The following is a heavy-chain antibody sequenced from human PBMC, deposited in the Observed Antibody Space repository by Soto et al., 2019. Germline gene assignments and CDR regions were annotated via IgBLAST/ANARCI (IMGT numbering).Heavy chain of an antibody. CDR1: GYTFTSYG. D-gene: IGHD3-22*01. V-gene: IGHV1-18*04. Sequence: ASVKVSCKASGYTFTSYGIGWVRQAPGQGLEWMGWISAYNGNTNYAQKLQGRVTMTTDTSTSTAYMELRSLRSDDTAVYYCARDITMIVVATRFYYGMDVWGQRPTITVSS. J-gene: IGHJ6*02. CDR3: ARDITMIVVATRFYYGMDV. CDR2: ISAYNGNT.